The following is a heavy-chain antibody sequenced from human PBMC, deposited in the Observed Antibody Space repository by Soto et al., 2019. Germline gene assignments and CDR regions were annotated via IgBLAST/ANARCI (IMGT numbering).Heavy chain of an antibody. V-gene: IGHV3-74*03. CDR1: GFTFNNYW. D-gene: IGHD4-17*01. J-gene: IGHJ4*02. CDR3: VRDLWGDYPFDY. Sequence: GGSLRLSCAVSGFTFNNYWMHWVRQAPGKGLVWVSRINGDGTVTTYADSVKGRFTISRDNAENTLYLQMNSLSAEDTAMYFCVRDLWGDYPFDYWGPGTRVTVSP. CDR2: INGDGTVT.